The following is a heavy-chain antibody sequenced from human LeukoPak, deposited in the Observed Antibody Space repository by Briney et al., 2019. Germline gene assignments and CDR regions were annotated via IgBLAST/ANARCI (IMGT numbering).Heavy chain of an antibody. CDR2: ISAYNGNT. J-gene: IGHJ4*02. Sequence: ASVKVSCKASGYTFTSYGISWVRQAPGQGLEWTGWISAYNGNTNYAQKLQGRVTMTTDTSTSTAYMELRSLRSDDTAVYYCARDDILTGYDNFDYWGQGTLVTVSS. CDR3: ARDDILTGYDNFDY. CDR1: GYTFTSYG. D-gene: IGHD3-9*01. V-gene: IGHV1-18*01.